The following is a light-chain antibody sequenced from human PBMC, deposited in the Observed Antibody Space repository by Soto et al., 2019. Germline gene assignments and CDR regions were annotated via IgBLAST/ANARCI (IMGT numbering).Light chain of an antibody. CDR2: GAS. CDR3: QQYGTSPPMYT. J-gene: IGKJ2*01. Sequence: EIVLTQSPGTLSLSPGERATLSCRASQSVSSSYLAWYQQKPGQAPRLLIHGASNRATGIPDRFSGSGSGTDFILTISRLEPEDFAVYYCQQYGTSPPMYTFGQGTNLEIK. CDR1: QSVSSSY. V-gene: IGKV3-20*01.